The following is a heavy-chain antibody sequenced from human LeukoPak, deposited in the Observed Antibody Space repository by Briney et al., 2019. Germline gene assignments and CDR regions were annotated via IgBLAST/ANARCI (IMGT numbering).Heavy chain of an antibody. CDR2: IRKKSKSYTT. CDR3: AKKLRASGDYRLGPLDY. CDR1: GFTFSDYY. V-gene: IGHV3-72*01. D-gene: IGHD4-17*01. J-gene: IGHJ4*02. Sequence: GGSLRLSCGASGFTFSDYYMDWVRQAPGKGLEWVGRIRKKSKSYTTEYAASVKGRFTISRDDSKNSLYLQMNSLRAEDTAVYYCAKKLRASGDYRLGPLDYWGQGTLVTVSS.